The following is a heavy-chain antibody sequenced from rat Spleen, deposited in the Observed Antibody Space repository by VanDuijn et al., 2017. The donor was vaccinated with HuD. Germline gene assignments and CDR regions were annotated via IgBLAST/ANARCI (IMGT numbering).Heavy chain of an antibody. V-gene: IGHV2S61*01. CDR1: GFSLNNYG. J-gene: IGHJ2*01. D-gene: IGHD1-12*01. CDR2: IWGNGNT. Sequence: QVQLKESGPGLVQPSQTLSLTCTVSGFSLNNYGVLWVRQPPGKGLEWMGVIWGNGNTNYNSALKSRLSISRDTSKSQVFLKMNNLQTEDTAMYFCGRSDYASPYYFDYWGQGVMVTVSS. CDR3: GRSDYASPYYFDY.